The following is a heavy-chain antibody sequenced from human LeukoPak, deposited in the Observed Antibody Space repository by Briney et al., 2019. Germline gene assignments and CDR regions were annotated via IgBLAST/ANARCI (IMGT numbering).Heavy chain of an antibody. CDR2: MNPSSGNT. V-gene: IGHV1-8*01. CDR1: GYTFTSYD. Sequence: ASVKVFCKASGYTFTSYDLNWVRQATGQGLEWMGWMNPSSGNTGYGQKFQGRVTMTRNTSISTAYMELSSLRSEDTAVYYCARDRNDYGNAFDIWGQGTMVTVSS. D-gene: IGHD4-17*01. J-gene: IGHJ3*02. CDR3: ARDRNDYGNAFDI.